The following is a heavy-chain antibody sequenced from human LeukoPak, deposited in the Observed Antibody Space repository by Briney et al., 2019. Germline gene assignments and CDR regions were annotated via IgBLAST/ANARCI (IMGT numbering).Heavy chain of an antibody. CDR2: VHYTGST. CDR1: GDSISSSSSY. D-gene: IGHD4-17*01. V-gene: IGHV4-61*05. J-gene: IGHJ5*02. CDR3: ARVERYNGDYGWFDP. Sequence: SETLSLTCTVSGDSISSSSSYWGWIRQPPGEGLEWIAYVHYTGSTNYNPSLKSRVTISMDTCKKQFSLRLRSVTAADTAVYYCARVERYNGDYGWFDPWGQGTLVSVSS.